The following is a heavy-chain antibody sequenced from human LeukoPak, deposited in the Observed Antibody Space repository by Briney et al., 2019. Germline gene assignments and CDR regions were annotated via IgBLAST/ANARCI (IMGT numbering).Heavy chain of an antibody. CDR1: GDSISTYH. J-gene: IGHJ4*02. D-gene: IGHD3-16*01. Sequence: SETLSLTCTVSGDSISTYHRNWIRKPPGKGLEWIGYMQSNGNSKYNPSLRSRVTIFIDTSKSQVALILSSVTAADTAVHYCARDKQHSYGRYFDHWGQGALVTVSS. CDR2: MQSNGNS. CDR3: ARDKQHSYGRYFDH. V-gene: IGHV4-59*01.